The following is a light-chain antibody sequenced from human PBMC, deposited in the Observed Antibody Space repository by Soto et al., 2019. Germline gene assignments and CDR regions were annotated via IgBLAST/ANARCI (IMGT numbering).Light chain of an antibody. Sequence: EIVMTQSPASLSVSPGERATLSCRASQSFSSNLAWYQQKPGQAPRLLIYGASTRATGIPARFSGSGSGTELTITISSLQSEDFEVYYCQQYNNWPRTFGPGTKVDIK. J-gene: IGKJ1*01. CDR2: GAS. CDR1: QSFSSN. CDR3: QQYNNWPRT. V-gene: IGKV3-15*01.